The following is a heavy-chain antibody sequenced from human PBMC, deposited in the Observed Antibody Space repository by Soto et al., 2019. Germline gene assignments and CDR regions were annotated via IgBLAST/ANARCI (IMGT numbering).Heavy chain of an antibody. CDR1: GYIFTSYS. CDR2: INPSSGST. D-gene: IGHD3-9*01. J-gene: IGHJ4*02. Sequence: ASVKVSCKAAGYIFTSYSLHWVRQAPGQGLEWMGIINPSSGSTRYAQKFQGRVTMTRDTSTSTVYMELSSLRSEDTAVYYCARDQEVNYYDILTGLGSAPDYWGQGTLVTVPQ. CDR3: ARDQEVNYYDILTGLGSAPDY. V-gene: IGHV1-46*03.